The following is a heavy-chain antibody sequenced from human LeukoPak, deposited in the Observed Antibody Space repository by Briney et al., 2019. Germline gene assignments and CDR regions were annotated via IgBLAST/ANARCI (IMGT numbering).Heavy chain of an antibody. CDR1: GYTFTSYG. CDR3: ARERYYYDSSGYYYEAAFDI. Sequence: ASVKVSCKASGYTFTSYGISWVRQAPGQGLEWMGWISAYNGNTNYAQKLRGRVTMTTDTSTSTAYMELSSLRSEDTAVYYCARERYYYDSSGYYYEAAFDIWGQGTMVTVSS. V-gene: IGHV1-18*01. CDR2: ISAYNGNT. J-gene: IGHJ3*02. D-gene: IGHD3-22*01.